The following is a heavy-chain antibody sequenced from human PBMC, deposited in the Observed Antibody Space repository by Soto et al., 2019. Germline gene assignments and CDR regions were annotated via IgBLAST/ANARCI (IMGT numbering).Heavy chain of an antibody. Sequence: SETLSLTCAVYGGSFSGYYWSWIRQPPGKGLEWIGEINHSGSTNYNPSLKSRVTISVDTSKNQFSLKLSSVTAADTAVYYCARRLYYYDSSGYYVRSYFDYWGQGTLVTVS. D-gene: IGHD3-22*01. V-gene: IGHV4-34*01. CDR1: GGSFSGYY. CDR3: ARRLYYYDSSGYYVRSYFDY. J-gene: IGHJ4*02. CDR2: INHSGST.